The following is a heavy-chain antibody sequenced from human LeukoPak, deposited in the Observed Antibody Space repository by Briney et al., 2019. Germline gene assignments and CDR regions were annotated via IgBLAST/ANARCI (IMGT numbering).Heavy chain of an antibody. V-gene: IGHV4-39*01. D-gene: IGHD3-22*01. J-gene: IGHJ4*02. CDR1: GGSISSSSYY. CDR3: AKPYYYDSSGYPRD. Sequence: SETLSLTCTVSGGSISSSSYYWGWIRQPPGKGLEWIGSIYYSGSTYYNPSLKSRVTISVDTSKNQFSLKLSSVTAADTAVYYCAKPYYYDSSGYPRDWGQGTLVTVSS. CDR2: IYYSGST.